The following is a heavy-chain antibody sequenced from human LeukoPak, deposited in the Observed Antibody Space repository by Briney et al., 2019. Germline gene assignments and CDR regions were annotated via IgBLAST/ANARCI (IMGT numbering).Heavy chain of an antibody. Sequence: PGGSLRLSCAASGFSFSDYWMDWVRQSPGKGMEWMVNINQDGSEGYYADSVKGRFTISRDNAKNSLYLQMNKLRAEDTAVYYCSRSLDYWGQGALVTVSS. CDR1: GFSFSDYW. CDR2: INQDGSEG. J-gene: IGHJ4*02. V-gene: IGHV3-7*01. CDR3: SRSLDY.